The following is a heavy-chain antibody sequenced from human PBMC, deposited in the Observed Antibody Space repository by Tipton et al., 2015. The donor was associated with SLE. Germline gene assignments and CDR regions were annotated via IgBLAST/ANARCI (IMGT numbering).Heavy chain of an antibody. CDR3: ARHEYYYDSSGYKP. Sequence: TLSLTCTVSGGSISSSSYYWGWIRQPPGKGLEWIGSIYYSGSTYYNPSLKSRVTISVDTSKNQFSLKLSSVTAADTAVYYCARHEYYYDSSGYKPWGQGTLVTVSS. CDR2: IYYSGST. CDR1: GGSISSSSYY. V-gene: IGHV4-39*01. J-gene: IGHJ5*02. D-gene: IGHD3-22*01.